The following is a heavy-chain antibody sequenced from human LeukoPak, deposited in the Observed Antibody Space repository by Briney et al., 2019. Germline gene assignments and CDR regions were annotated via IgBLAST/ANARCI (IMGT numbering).Heavy chain of an antibody. Sequence: GGSLRLSCAASGFTFSSYWMHWVRQAPGKGLVWVSRINSDGSSTSYADSVKGRFTISRDNSKNTLYLQMNSLRAEDTAVYYCARPGSHYDSSGYYYFPYAEYFQHWGQGTLVTVSS. CDR1: GFTFSSYW. V-gene: IGHV3-74*01. CDR3: ARPGSHYDSSGYYYFPYAEYFQH. CDR2: INSDGSST. J-gene: IGHJ1*01. D-gene: IGHD3-22*01.